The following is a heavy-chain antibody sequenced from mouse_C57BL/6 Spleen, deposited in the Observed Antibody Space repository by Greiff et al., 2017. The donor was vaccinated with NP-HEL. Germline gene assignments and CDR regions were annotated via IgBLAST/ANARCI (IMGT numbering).Heavy chain of an antibody. Sequence: VKVEESGPGLVAPSQSLSITCTVSGFSLTSYGVDWVRQSPGKGLEWLGVIWGVGSTNYNSALKSRLSISKDNSKSQVFLKMNSLQTDDTAMYYCARGGIKDAMDYWGQGTSVTVSS. J-gene: IGHJ4*01. CDR1: GFSLTSYG. CDR2: IWGVGST. V-gene: IGHV2-6*01. D-gene: IGHD2-4*01. CDR3: ARGGIKDAMDY.